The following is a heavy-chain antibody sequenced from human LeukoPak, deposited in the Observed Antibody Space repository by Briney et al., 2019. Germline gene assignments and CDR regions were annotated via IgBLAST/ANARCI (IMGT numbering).Heavy chain of an antibody. CDR2: ISSSSTTI. V-gene: IGHV3-48*04. Sequence: GGSLRLSCAAPGFTFSSYSMNWVRQAPGKGLEWVSYISSSSTTIYYADSVKGRFTISRDNARNSLYLQMNSLRAEDTAVYYCARDRWLQSEDYYMDVWGKGTTVTISS. D-gene: IGHD5-24*01. CDR3: ARDRWLQSEDYYMDV. CDR1: GFTFSSYS. J-gene: IGHJ6*03.